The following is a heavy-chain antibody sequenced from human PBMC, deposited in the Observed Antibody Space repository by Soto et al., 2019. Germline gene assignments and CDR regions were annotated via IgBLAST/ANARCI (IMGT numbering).Heavy chain of an antibody. D-gene: IGHD3-10*01. CDR1: GGSISSYY. V-gene: IGHV4-59*01. Sequence: PSETLSLTCTVSGGSISSYYWTWIRQPPGKGLEWIGYIYYSGSTNYNPSLKSRVTISVDTSKNQFSLKLSSVTAADTAVYYCARAGGSGELFFDYWGQGTLVTVSS. CDR2: IYYSGST. J-gene: IGHJ4*02. CDR3: ARAGGSGELFFDY.